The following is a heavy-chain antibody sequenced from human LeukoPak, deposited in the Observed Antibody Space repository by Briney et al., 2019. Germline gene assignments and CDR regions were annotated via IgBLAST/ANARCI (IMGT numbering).Heavy chain of an antibody. CDR1: GGSISSYY. CDR2: IYYSGST. J-gene: IGHJ4*02. Sequence: PSETLSLTCTVSGGSISSYYWSWIRQPPGKGLEWIGYIYYSGSTNYNPSLKSRVTISVDTSKNQFSLKLSSVTAADTAVYYCAVNYYDSSGYYNDYWGQGTLVTVSS. CDR3: AVNYYDSSGYYNDY. V-gene: IGHV4-59*08. D-gene: IGHD3-22*01.